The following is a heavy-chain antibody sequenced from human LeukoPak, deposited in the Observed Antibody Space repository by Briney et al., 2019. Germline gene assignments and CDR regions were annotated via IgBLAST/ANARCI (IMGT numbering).Heavy chain of an antibody. CDR2: IKEDGSEK. Sequence: GGSLRLSCAASKFTFSSYWVSWVRQAPGKGLEWVADIKEDGSEKYYVDSVKGRFTISRDNAKNTLNLQMNSLRAEDTAVYYCARDLGQYYDTSDNWFDPWGQGTLVTVSS. J-gene: IGHJ5*02. D-gene: IGHD3-22*01. CDR1: KFTFSSYW. CDR3: ARDLGQYYDTSDNWFDP. V-gene: IGHV3-7*01.